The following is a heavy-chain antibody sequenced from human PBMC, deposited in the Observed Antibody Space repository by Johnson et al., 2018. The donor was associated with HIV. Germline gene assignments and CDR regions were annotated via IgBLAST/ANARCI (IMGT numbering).Heavy chain of an antibody. V-gene: IGHV3-30*02. CDR1: GFTFSSYG. CDR2: IRYDGSNK. Sequence: QVQLVESGGGVVQPGGSLRLSCAASGFTFSSYGMHWVRQAPGKGLEWVAFIRYDGSNKYYADSVKGRFTISRDNSENTLYLQMNSLRAEDTAVYYCAKEEEDAFDIWGQGTMVTVSS. J-gene: IGHJ3*02. CDR3: AKEEEDAFDI.